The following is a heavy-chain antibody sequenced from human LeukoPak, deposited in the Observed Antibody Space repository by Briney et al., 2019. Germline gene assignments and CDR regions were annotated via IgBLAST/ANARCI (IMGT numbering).Heavy chain of an antibody. CDR3: ARQGYCTSPSCYARGDDAFDI. CDR2: ISAYSGNT. J-gene: IGHJ3*02. D-gene: IGHD2-2*01. V-gene: IGHV1-18*01. Sequence: GASVKVSCKASGYTFTNYGISWVRQAPGQGLEWTAWISAYSGNTNYAQNFQGRLTMTTDTSTNTAYMELRSLRSDDTAVYYCARQGYCTSPSCYARGDDAFDIWGQGTMVTVSP. CDR1: GYTFTNYG.